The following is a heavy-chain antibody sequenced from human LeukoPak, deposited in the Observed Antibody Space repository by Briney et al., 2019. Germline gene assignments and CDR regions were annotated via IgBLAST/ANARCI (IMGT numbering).Heavy chain of an antibody. Sequence: SGTLSLTCAVYGGSFSGYYWSWIRQPPGKGLEWIGEINHSGSTNYNPSLKSRVTISVDTSKNQFSLKLSSVTAADTAVYYCARGIARNDSAFDIWGQGTMVTVSS. V-gene: IGHV4-34*01. D-gene: IGHD1-1*01. CDR3: ARGIARNDSAFDI. CDR1: GGSFSGYY. CDR2: INHSGST. J-gene: IGHJ3*02.